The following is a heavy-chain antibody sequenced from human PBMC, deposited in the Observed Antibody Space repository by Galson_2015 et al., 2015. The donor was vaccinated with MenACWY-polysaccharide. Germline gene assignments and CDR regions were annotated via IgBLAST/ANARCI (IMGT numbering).Heavy chain of an antibody. CDR3: ARKGDHPGFDY. D-gene: IGHD2-21*02. V-gene: IGHV1-3*01. Sequence: SVKVSCKASGYTFTNYGLHWVRQAPGQRLEWMGRINAGNGNTKYSQKFQGSVTITRDTSASTAYMELSSLRSEDTAVYYCARKGDHPGFDYWGQGTLVTASS. J-gene: IGHJ4*02. CDR2: INAGNGNT. CDR1: GYTFTNYG.